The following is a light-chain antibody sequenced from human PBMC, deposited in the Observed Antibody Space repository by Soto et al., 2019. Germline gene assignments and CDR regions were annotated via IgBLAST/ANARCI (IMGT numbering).Light chain of an antibody. V-gene: IGKV3-11*01. Sequence: EIVLTQSPATLSLSPGERATLSCRASQSVSSYLAWYQLKPGQAPRLLVFDASHRATGTPARFSGSGSGTDFTLTISSLEPEDVAVYYCQQRSNWPKTFGQGTKLEIK. CDR1: QSVSSY. CDR2: DAS. J-gene: IGKJ2*01. CDR3: QQRSNWPKT.